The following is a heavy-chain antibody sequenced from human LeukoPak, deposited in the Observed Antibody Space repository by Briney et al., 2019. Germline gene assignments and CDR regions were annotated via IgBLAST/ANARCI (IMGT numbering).Heavy chain of an antibody. V-gene: IGHV1-2*02. D-gene: IGHD1-1*01. CDR2: INPNSGGT. J-gene: IGHJ4*02. Sequence: ASVKVSCKASGYTFTGYYMHWVRQAPGQGLEWMGWINPNSGGTNYAQKFQGRVTMTRDTSISTAYMELSRLRSGDTAVYYCARVGATGTASPFDYWGQGTLVTVSS. CDR3: ARVGATGTASPFDY. CDR1: GYTFTGYY.